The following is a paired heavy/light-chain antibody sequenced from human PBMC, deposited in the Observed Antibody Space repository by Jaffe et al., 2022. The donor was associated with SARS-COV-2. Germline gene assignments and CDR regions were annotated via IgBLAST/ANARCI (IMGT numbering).Light chain of an antibody. Sequence: QSALTQPPSASGSPGQSVTISCTGTSSDVGGYNYVSWYQQHPGKAPKLMIYEVSKRPSGVPDRFSGSKSGNTASLTVSGLQAEDEADYYCSSYAGSHNFRVFGGGTKLTVL. J-gene: IGLJ3*02. V-gene: IGLV2-8*01. CDR2: EVS. CDR3: SSYAGSHNFRV. CDR1: SSDVGGYNY.
Heavy chain of an antibody. CDR1: GFTFSDYY. J-gene: IGHJ6*02. CDR2: ISSSGSTI. Sequence: QVQLVESGGGLVKPGGSLRLSCAASGFTFSDYYMSWIRQAPGKGLEWVSYISSSGSTIYYADSVKGRFTISRDNAKNSLYLQMNSLRAEDTAVYYCAGAGRTYYYYYGMDVWGQGTTVTVSS. V-gene: IGHV3-11*01. CDR3: AGAGRTYYYYYGMDV.